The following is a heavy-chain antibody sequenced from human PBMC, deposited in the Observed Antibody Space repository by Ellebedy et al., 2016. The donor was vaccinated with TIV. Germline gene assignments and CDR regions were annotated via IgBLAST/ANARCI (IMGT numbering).Heavy chain of an antibody. J-gene: IGHJ4*01. Sequence: GESLKISCAASGFTFSSFAMHWVRQAPGKGLEWLSVISAGGSSTYHADSVKGRYTITRDNSKNTLYLQMNRLRTEETAVYFCAKGSSSGFNYDRVGFQYWGQGTLVTVSS. CDR2: ISAGGSST. V-gene: IGHV3-23*01. D-gene: IGHD3-22*01. CDR1: GFTFSSFA. CDR3: AKGSSSGFNYDRVGFQY.